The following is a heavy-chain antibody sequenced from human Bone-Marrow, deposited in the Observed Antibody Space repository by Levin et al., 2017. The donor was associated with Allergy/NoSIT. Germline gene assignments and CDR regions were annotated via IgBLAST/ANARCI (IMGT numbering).Heavy chain of an antibody. Sequence: GASVKVSCKTSGHTFSNYGITWVRQAPGQGLEWMAWISTYDANTQYAQKVQDRVTVTTDTLTNTAYMELRSLRFDDTAVYYCATDQGGSFSEFMAHWGQGTLVTVSS. CDR3: ATDQGGSFSEFMAH. D-gene: IGHD1-26*01. V-gene: IGHV1-18*01. CDR2: ISTYDANT. CDR1: GHTFSNYG. J-gene: IGHJ4*02.